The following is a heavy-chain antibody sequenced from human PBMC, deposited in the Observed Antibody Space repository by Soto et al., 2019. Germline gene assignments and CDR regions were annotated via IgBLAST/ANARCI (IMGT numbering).Heavy chain of an antibody. D-gene: IGHD5-18*01. CDR2: ISGSGGST. J-gene: IGHJ6*02. V-gene: IGHV3-23*01. CDR1: GFTFSSYA. Sequence: GGSLRLSCAASGFTFSSYAMSWVRQAPGKGLEWVSAISGSGGSTYYADSVKGRFTISRDNSKNTLYLQMNSLRAEDTAVYYCAKEHLGSSGYSYGYFYYYYGMDVWGQGTTVTVSS. CDR3: AKEHLGSSGYSYGYFYYYYGMDV.